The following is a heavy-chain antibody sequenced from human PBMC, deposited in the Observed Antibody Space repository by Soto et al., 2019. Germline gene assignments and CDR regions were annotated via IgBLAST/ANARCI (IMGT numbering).Heavy chain of an antibody. V-gene: IGHV4-34*01. Sequence: QVQLQQWGAGLLKPSETLSLTCAVYGGSFSGYYWSWIRQPPGKGLEWIGEINHSGSTNYNPSLKSRVTISVDTSKNQFSLKLSSVAAADTAVYYCARLKARQLVPDHWGQGTLVTVSS. J-gene: IGHJ4*02. CDR3: ARLKARQLVPDH. D-gene: IGHD6-13*01. CDR1: GGSFSGYY. CDR2: INHSGST.